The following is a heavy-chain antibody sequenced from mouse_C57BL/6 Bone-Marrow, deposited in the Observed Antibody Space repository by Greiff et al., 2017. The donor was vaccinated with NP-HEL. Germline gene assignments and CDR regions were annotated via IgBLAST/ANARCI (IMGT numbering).Heavy chain of an antibody. CDR3: AYYYGSDYYFDY. V-gene: IGHV1-55*01. CDR2: IYPGSGST. D-gene: IGHD1-1*01. J-gene: IGHJ2*01. CDR1: GYTFTSYW. Sequence: VQLQQSGAELVKPGASVKMSCKASGYTFTSYWITWVKQRPGQGLEWIGDIYPGSGSTNYNEKFKSKATLTVDTSSSTAYMQLSSLTSEDSAVYYCAYYYGSDYYFDYWGQGTTLTVSS.